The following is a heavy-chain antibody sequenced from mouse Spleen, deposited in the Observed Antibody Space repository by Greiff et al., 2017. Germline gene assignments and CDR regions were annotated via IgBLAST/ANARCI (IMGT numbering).Heavy chain of an antibody. CDR2: IWAGGGT. CDR3: ARPYCDYDGGGAWFAY. D-gene: IGHD2-4*01. J-gene: IGHJ3*01. V-gene: IGHV2-9*02. CDR1: GFSFTSYG. Sequence: VQLQESGPGLVAPSQCLSITCTVSGFSFTSYGVHWVRQPPGKGLEWLGVIWAGGGTNYYSAPMTRLSISKYNSKSQVFLKMNSLQTDDTAMYYCARPYCDYDGGGAWFAYWGPGTLVTVSA.